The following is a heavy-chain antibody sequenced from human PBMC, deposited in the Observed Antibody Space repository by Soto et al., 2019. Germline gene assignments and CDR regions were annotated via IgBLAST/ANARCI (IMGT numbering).Heavy chain of an antibody. Sequence: GGSLRLSCAASGCTFSSYDMHWVRQATGKGLEWVSAIGTAGDTYYPGSVKGRFTISRENAKNSLYLQMNSLRAGDTAVYYCARGEVYYYYMDVWGKGTTVTVSS. CDR2: IGTAGDT. CDR1: GCTFSSYD. V-gene: IGHV3-13*01. CDR3: ARGEVYYYYMDV. J-gene: IGHJ6*03.